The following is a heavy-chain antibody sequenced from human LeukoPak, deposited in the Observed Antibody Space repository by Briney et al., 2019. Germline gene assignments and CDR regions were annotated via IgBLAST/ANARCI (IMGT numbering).Heavy chain of an antibody. D-gene: IGHD3-3*01. Sequence: PGGSLRLTCAVSGFTFSGFWMSWSRQAPGKGLEWVASINSDGSEGYYADVVKGRFTISRDNAKNSLYLQINSLRAEDTAVYYCAKESHTYYDFWSGNFDYWGQGTLVTVSS. J-gene: IGHJ4*02. CDR1: GFTFSGFW. CDR2: INSDGSEG. CDR3: AKESHTYYDFWSGNFDY. V-gene: IGHV3-7*03.